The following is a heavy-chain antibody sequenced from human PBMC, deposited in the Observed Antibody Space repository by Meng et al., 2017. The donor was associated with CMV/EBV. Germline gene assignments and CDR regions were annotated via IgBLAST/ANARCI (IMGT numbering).Heavy chain of an antibody. V-gene: IGHV4-39*07. CDR2: IYYSGST. CDR1: GGSISSSSYY. J-gene: IGHJ5*02. Sequence: LRRQEWGPGLVKPSEALSLTCTVPGGSISSSSYYWGWIRPPPGKGLEWIGSIYYSGSTYYNPSLKSRVTISVDTSKNQFSLKLSSVTAADTAVYYCARDRDIVVVPGDPWFDPWGQGTLVTVSS. CDR3: ARDRDIVVVPGDPWFDP. D-gene: IGHD2-2*01.